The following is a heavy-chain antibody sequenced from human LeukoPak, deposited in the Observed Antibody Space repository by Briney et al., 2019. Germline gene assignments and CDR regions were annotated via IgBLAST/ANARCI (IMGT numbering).Heavy chain of an antibody. V-gene: IGHV3-48*03. Sequence: PGGSLRLSCAASGFTFSSYAMSWVRQAPGKGLEWVSYISSSGSTIYYADSVKGRFTISRDNAKNSLYLQMNSLRAEDTAVYYCARSGGTVTTYYYYGMDVWGQGTTVTVSS. J-gene: IGHJ6*02. CDR2: ISSSGSTI. CDR1: GFTFSSYA. CDR3: ARSGGTVTTYYYYGMDV. D-gene: IGHD4-17*01.